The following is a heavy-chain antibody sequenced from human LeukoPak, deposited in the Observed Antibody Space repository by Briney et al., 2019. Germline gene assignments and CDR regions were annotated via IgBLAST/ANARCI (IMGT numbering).Heavy chain of an antibody. J-gene: IGHJ4*02. CDR2: IKQDGSEK. Sequence: GGSLRLSCAASGFTVSSNYMSWVRQAPGKGLEWVANIKQDGSEKYYVDSVKGRFTISRDNAKNSLYLQMNSLRAEDTAVYYCARERYYDFWSGYYTLYYFDYWGQGTLVTVSS. D-gene: IGHD3-3*01. CDR1: GFTVSSNY. CDR3: ARERYYDFWSGYYTLYYFDY. V-gene: IGHV3-7*01.